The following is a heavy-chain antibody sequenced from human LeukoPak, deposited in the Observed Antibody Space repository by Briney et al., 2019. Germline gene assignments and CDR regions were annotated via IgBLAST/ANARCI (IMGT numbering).Heavy chain of an antibody. D-gene: IGHD1-26*01. CDR2: IYSGGST. CDR3: AKDPHVVGATTFDY. Sequence: GGSLRLSCVASRFTVSSNYMRWVRQAPGKGLEWVSVIYSGGSTSYADSVKGRFTISRDNSKKTLYLQMDSLRAEDTAVYYCAKDPHVVGATTFDYWGQGTLVTVSS. CDR1: RFTVSSNY. V-gene: IGHV3-66*02. J-gene: IGHJ4*02.